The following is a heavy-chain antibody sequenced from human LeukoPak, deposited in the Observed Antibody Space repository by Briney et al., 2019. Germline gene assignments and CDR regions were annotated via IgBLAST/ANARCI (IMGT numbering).Heavy chain of an antibody. D-gene: IGHD5-18*01. V-gene: IGHV3-33*06. CDR3: AKDHTGYSYGYGHLGY. CDR2: LWYDGSNK. J-gene: IGHJ4*02. CDR1: GFNFSSYG. Sequence: GGALRLSCAAYGFNFSSYGMHRVRQAPGKGLEWVPVLWYDGSNKYYADSVKGRFTISRDNSKNTLYLQLNSLRADDAAVYYCAKDHTGYSYGYGHLGYWGQGTLVTVSS.